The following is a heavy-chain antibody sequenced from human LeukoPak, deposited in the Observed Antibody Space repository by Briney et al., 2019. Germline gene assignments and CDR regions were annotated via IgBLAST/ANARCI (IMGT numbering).Heavy chain of an antibody. CDR2: IKQDGSEK. CDR1: GFTFSSFF. D-gene: IGHD6-19*01. J-gene: IGHJ4*02. CDR3: ARMYSSGWYPGYYFDY. Sequence: GGSLRLSCAASGFTFSSFFMTWVRQAPGKGLEWVANIKQDGSEKYYVDSVKGRFTISRDNAKNSLYLQMNSLRAEDTAVYYCARMYSSGWYPGYYFDYWGQGTLVTVSS. V-gene: IGHV3-7*01.